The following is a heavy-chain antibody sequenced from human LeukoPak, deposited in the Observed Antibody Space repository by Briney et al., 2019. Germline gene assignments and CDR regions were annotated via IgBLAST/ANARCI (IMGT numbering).Heavy chain of an antibody. CDR2: INSDGSST. J-gene: IGHJ4*02. CDR3: AKDPYRASSGLVDY. V-gene: IGHV3-74*01. CDR1: GFTFSSYW. D-gene: IGHD5-12*01. Sequence: PGGSLRLSCAASGFTFSSYWMHWVRQAPGKGLVWVSRINSDGSSTSYADSVKGRFTISRGNAKNTLYLQMNSLRAEDTAVYYCAKDPYRASSGLVDYWGQGTLVTVSS.